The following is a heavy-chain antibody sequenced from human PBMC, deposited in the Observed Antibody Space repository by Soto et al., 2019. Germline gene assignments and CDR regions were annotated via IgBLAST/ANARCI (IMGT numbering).Heavy chain of an antibody. V-gene: IGHV3-23*01. Sequence: GGSLRLSCATSGFTFSTSAMTWVRQVPQKGLEWVSSISGSGTKTYLADSVKGRFTISRDNSKNTLYLQMNSLRAEDTALYYCAKEGQFDLLAGYYFYWGQGTLVTVSS. CDR2: ISGSGTKT. CDR1: GFTFSTSA. D-gene: IGHD3-9*01. J-gene: IGHJ1*01. CDR3: AKEGQFDLLAGYYFY.